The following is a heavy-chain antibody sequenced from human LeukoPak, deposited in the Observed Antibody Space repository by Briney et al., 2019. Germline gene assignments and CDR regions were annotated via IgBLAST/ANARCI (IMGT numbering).Heavy chain of an antibody. J-gene: IGHJ4*02. CDR3: ARSHDHLWGNYPDY. D-gene: IGHD3-16*02. Sequence: SSETLSLTCDVSGGSIDSTNWWNWVRQPPGKGLEWIGQIHHDGRINYNPSLKSRVTLSVDKSKNQFSLRLNSVTAADTAMYYCARSHDHLWGNYPDYWGQGTLVTVSS. CDR2: IHHDGRI. V-gene: IGHV4/OR15-8*01. CDR1: GGSIDSTNW.